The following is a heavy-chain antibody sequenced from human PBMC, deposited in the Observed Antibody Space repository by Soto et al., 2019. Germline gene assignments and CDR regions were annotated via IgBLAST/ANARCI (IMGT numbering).Heavy chain of an antibody. J-gene: IGHJ6*04. D-gene: IGHD6-13*01. CDR3: ARPTRTWYSHYYYGMDV. Sequence: QVQLQQWGAGLLKPSETLSLTCAVYGGSFSDYYWTWIRQPPGKGLEWIGDIDDSGSTNYNPSLKSRVTISVDTSKNQFSLKLSSVTAADTAVYYCARPTRTWYSHYYYGMDVWGKGTTVTVSS. CDR1: GGSFSDYY. V-gene: IGHV4-34*01. CDR2: IDDSGST.